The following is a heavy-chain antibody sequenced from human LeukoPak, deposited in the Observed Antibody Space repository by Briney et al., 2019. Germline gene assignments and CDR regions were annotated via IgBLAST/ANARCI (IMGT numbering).Heavy chain of an antibody. CDR2: ISYSGST. V-gene: IGHV4-31*03. J-gene: IGHJ4*02. D-gene: IGHD3-9*01. CDR3: ARSDWEYYFDY. CDR1: GGSISSGGYY. Sequence: PSQTLSLTCTVSGGSISSGGYYWSWIRQHPGKGLEWIGFISYSGSTYYNPSLKSRVTISVDTSKNQFSLKLSSVTAADTAVYYCARSDWEYYFDYWGQGTLVTVSS.